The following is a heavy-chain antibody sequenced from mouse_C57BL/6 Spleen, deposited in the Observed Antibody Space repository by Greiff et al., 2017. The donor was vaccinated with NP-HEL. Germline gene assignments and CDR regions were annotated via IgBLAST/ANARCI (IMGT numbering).Heavy chain of an antibody. V-gene: IGHV1-63*01. Sequence: QVQLKESGAELVRPGTSVKMSCKASGYTFTNYWIGWAKQRPGHGLEWIGDIYPGGGYTNYNEKFKGKATLTADKSSSTAYMQFSSLTSEDSAIYYCARSAPTVVSSYWYFDVWGTGTTVTVSS. J-gene: IGHJ1*03. CDR2: IYPGGGYT. CDR3: ARSAPTVVSSYWYFDV. CDR1: GYTFTNYW. D-gene: IGHD1-1*01.